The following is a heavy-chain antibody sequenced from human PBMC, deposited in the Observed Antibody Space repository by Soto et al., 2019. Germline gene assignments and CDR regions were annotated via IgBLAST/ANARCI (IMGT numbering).Heavy chain of an antibody. V-gene: IGHV3-48*03. CDR1: GFTFSRFE. J-gene: IGHJ4*02. Sequence: PGGALRLSCAASGFTFSRFELHWVRQAPGKGLEWISYISSSGSTAYYASSVEGRFTISRDNANHSVYLQMDSLRAEDTALYYCTRAAWFPYLSFYWGQGALVTVSS. CDR2: ISSSGSTA. CDR3: TRAAWFPYLSFY. D-gene: IGHD3-10*01.